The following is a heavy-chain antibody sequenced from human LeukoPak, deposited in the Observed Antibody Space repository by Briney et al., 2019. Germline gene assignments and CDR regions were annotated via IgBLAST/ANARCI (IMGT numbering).Heavy chain of an antibody. J-gene: IGHJ5*02. Sequence: GGSLRLSCTASGFTLSSYEMSWIRQAPGKGLEWVSSIDYSGGSTYYADSVKGRFTISRDNSKNSLYLQMNSLRAEDTAVYYCARGTFTPGPWGQGTLVTVSS. CDR3: ARGTFTPGP. V-gene: IGHV3-23*01. CDR1: GFTLSSYE. CDR2: IDYSGGST.